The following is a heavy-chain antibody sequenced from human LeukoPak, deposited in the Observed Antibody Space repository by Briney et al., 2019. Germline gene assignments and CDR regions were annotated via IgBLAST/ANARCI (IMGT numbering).Heavy chain of an antibody. CDR2: IYHSGST. Sequence: PSETLSLTCTVSGYSISSGYYWGWIRQPPGKGLEWIGSIYHSGSTYYNPSLKSRVTISVDTSKNQFSLKLSSVTAADTAVYYCARDVPEWLPGMASDYWGQGTLVTVSS. D-gene: IGHD3-3*01. CDR1: GYSISSGYY. CDR3: ARDVPEWLPGMASDY. J-gene: IGHJ4*02. V-gene: IGHV4-38-2*02.